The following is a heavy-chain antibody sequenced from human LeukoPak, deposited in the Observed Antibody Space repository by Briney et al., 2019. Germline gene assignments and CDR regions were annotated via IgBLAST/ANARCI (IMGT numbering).Heavy chain of an antibody. V-gene: IGHV3-66*01. D-gene: IGHD2-2*01. J-gene: IGHJ4*02. Sequence: GGSLRLSCAASGMTVSSNYIMWVRQPPGKGLEWVSSIYTGGSTYYADAVKGRFTISRDNSKNTVNLQMNNLRAEDTAVYYCARDQASSSSSPYWGQGTLVTVSS. CDR3: ARDQASSSSSPY. CDR1: GMTVSSNY. CDR2: IYTGGST.